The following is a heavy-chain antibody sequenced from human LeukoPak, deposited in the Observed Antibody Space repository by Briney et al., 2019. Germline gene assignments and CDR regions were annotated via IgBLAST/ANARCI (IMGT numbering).Heavy chain of an antibody. J-gene: IGHJ4*02. D-gene: IGHD1-26*01. Sequence: ASVKVSCKASGYTFTSYDINWVRQATGQGLEWMGWMNPNSGNTGYAQKFQGRVPMTRNTSISTAYMELSSLRSEDTAVYYCARGRITIVGATFVFWGQGTLVTVSS. V-gene: IGHV1-8*01. CDR1: GYTFTSYD. CDR3: ARGRITIVGATFVF. CDR2: MNPNSGNT.